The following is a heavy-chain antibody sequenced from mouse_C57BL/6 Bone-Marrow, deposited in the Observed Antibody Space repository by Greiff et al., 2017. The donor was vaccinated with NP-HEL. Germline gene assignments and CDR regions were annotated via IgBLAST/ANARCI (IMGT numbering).Heavy chain of an antibody. CDR3: ARDSHYDYDGAWFAY. J-gene: IGHJ3*01. CDR1: GFTFSNYA. CDR2: ISDGGSYT. D-gene: IGHD2-4*01. V-gene: IGHV5-4*01. Sequence: EVKLVESGGGLVKPGGSLKLSCAASGFTFSNYAMSWVRQTPEKRLEWVATISDGGSYTYYPDNVKGRFPISRDNAKNNLYLQMSHLKSEDTAMYYCARDSHYDYDGAWFAYWGQGTLVTVSA.